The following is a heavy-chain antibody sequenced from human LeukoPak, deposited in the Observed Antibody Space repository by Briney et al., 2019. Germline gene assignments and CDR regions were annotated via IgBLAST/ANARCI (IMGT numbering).Heavy chain of an antibody. D-gene: IGHD3-3*01. V-gene: IGHV3-23*01. CDR3: ARGVFGFLGWLSPFDY. CDR2: ISGSGGST. J-gene: IGHJ4*02. Sequence: GGSLRLSCAASGFTFSSYAMSWVRQAPGKGLEWVSAISGSGGSTYYADSVKGRFTISRDNAKNSLYLQMNSLRAEDTAVYYCARGVFGFLGWLSPFDYWGQGTLVTVSS. CDR1: GFTFSSYA.